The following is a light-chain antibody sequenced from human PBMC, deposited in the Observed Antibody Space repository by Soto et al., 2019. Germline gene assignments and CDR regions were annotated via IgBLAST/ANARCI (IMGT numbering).Light chain of an antibody. CDR2: DAS. V-gene: IGKV3-11*01. CDR3: QQRST. Sequence: EIVLTQSPATLSLSPGERATLSCRASQSVSSYLAWYQQKPGQAPRLLIYDASNRATGIPARFSGSGSGTDFTLTISRLEPEDFAVYYCQQRSTFGQGTKVDIK. J-gene: IGKJ1*01. CDR1: QSVSSY.